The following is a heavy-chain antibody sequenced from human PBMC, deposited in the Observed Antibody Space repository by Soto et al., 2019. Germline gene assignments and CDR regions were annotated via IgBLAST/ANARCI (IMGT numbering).Heavy chain of an antibody. J-gene: IGHJ4*02. Sequence: TSETLSLTCAVYGGSFSGYYWSWIRQPPGKELEWIGEINHSGSTNYNPSLKSRVTISVDTSKNQFSLKLSSVTAADTAVYYCEMDSGYDGVSDWGQGTLVTVSS. CDR3: EMDSGYDGVSD. CDR1: GGSFSGYY. D-gene: IGHD5-12*01. CDR2: INHSGST. V-gene: IGHV4-34*01.